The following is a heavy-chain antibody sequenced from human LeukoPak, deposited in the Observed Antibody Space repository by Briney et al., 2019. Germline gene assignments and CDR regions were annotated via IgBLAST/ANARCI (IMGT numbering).Heavy chain of an antibody. CDR3: ARDAGYSSSWYNWFDP. CDR2: IIPIFGTA. V-gene: IGHV1-69*05. Sequence: SVKVSCKASGGTFSSYAISWVRQAPGQGLEWMGRIIPIFGTANYAQKFQGRVTITTDESTSTAYMELSSLRSEDTAVYYCARDAGYSSSWYNWFDPWGQGTLVTVSP. CDR1: GGTFSSYA. J-gene: IGHJ5*02. D-gene: IGHD6-13*01.